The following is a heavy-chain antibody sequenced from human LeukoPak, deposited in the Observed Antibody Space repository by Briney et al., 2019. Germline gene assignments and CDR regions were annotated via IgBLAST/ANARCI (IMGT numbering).Heavy chain of an antibody. J-gene: IGHJ4*02. CDR2: IYYTGST. CDR1: GGSISSSSYY. CDR3: ARDGQPGVFDY. V-gene: IGHV4-61*01. D-gene: IGHD1-14*01. Sequence: SETLSLTCTVSGGSISSSSYYWGWIRQPPGKGLEWIGYIYYTGSTDYNPSLKSRVTISVDTSKNQFSLKLSSVTAADTAVYYCARDGQPGVFDYWGQGTLVTVSS.